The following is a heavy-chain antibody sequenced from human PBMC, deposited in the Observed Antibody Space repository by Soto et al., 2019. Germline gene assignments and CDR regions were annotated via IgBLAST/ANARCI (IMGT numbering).Heavy chain of an antibody. CDR3: ARATLETGTTVLASPDHFDP. CDR2: IYYSGST. J-gene: IGHJ5*02. CDR1: GGSISSGGYY. D-gene: IGHD1-7*01. Sequence: SETLSLTCTVSGGSISSGGYYWSWIRQHPGKGLEWIGYIYYSGSTYYNPSLKSRVTISVDTSKNQFSLKLSSVTAADTAVYYCARATLETGTTVLASPDHFDPCGQGTLVTVSS. V-gene: IGHV4-31*03.